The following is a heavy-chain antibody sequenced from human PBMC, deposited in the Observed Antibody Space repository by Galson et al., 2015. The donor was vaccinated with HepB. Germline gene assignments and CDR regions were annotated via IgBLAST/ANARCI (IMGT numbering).Heavy chain of an antibody. J-gene: IGHJ6*02. CDR2: ISGSGGST. CDR3: AKGKAEVRFLEWLPSPYYYYYGMDV. Sequence: SLRLSCAASGFTFSSYAMSWVRQAPGKGLEWVSAISGSGGSTYYADSVKGRFTISRDNSKNTLYLQMNSLRAEDTAVYYCAKGKAEVRFLEWLPSPYYYYYGMDVWGQGTTVTVSS. CDR1: GFTFSSYA. V-gene: IGHV3-23*01. D-gene: IGHD3-3*01.